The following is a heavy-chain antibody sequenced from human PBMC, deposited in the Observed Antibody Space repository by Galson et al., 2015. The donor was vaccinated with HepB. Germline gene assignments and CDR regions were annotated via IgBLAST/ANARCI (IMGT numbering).Heavy chain of an antibody. CDR2: IDWDDDK. CDR3: ARSQLNSLYYDSSGYSDPLDY. D-gene: IGHD3-22*01. Sequence: PALVKPTQTLTLTCTFSGFSLSTSGMCVSWIRQPPGKALEWLARIDWDDDKYYSTSLKTRLTISKDTSKNQVVLTMTNMDPVDTATYYCARSQLNSLYYDSSGYSDPLDYWGQGTLVTVSS. CDR1: GFSLSTSGMC. V-gene: IGHV2-70*11. J-gene: IGHJ4*02.